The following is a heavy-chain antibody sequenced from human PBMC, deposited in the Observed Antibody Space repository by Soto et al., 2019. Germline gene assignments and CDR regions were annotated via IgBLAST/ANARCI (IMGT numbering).Heavy chain of an antibody. Sequence: QVQLVQSGAEVKKPGASVKVSCKASGYTFTSYYMNWVRQAPGQGLEWMGIINPSGGSTSYAQKFQGRVTMTRDTSTSTVYMELSSLRSEDTAVYYCARINRGVAFDIWGQGTMVTVSS. CDR3: ARINRGVAFDI. CDR2: INPSGGST. D-gene: IGHD2-8*01. J-gene: IGHJ3*02. CDR1: GYTFTSYY. V-gene: IGHV1-46*01.